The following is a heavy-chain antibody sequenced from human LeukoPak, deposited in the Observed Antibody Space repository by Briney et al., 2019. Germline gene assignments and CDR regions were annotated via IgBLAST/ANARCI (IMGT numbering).Heavy chain of an antibody. CDR2: VSHRGAT. CDR3: ARDRRGGFYTFDL. CDR1: GASINGFF. Sequence: SETLSLTCSVSGASINGFFWNWVRQTPEKGLEWIGYVSHRGATTSNPTLKSRVSITIDTSKSQISLTMTSVTAADSALYYCARDRRGGFYTFDLWGPGTTVSVS. D-gene: IGHD2/OR15-2a*01. V-gene: IGHV4-59*01. J-gene: IGHJ6*02.